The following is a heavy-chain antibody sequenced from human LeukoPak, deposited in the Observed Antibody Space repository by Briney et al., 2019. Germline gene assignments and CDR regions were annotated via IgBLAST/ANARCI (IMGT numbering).Heavy chain of an antibody. D-gene: IGHD4-23*01. V-gene: IGHV3-23*01. CDR3: ARRPDYGGTPTFDY. CDR1: GFTFSSYA. J-gene: IGHJ4*02. Sequence: GGSLRLSCAASGFTFSSYAMSWVRQTPGKGLEWVSAISGSGGSTYYADSVKGRFTISRDNSKNTLYLQMNSLRVEDTAVYYCARRPDYGGTPTFDYWGQGTLVTVSS. CDR2: ISGSGGST.